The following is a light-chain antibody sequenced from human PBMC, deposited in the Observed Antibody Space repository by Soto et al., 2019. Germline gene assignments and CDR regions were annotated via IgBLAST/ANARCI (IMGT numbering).Light chain of an antibody. CDR3: QQANSFPIT. CDR1: QDISSW. V-gene: IGKV1-12*01. CDR2: AAS. Sequence: EIQMTQSPSSVSASVGDRVTIACRASQDISSWLAWYQQKPGEAPKLLIYAASSLQSGVPSRFSGSGSGTDFTLTISSLQPEDFAIYYCQQANSFPITFGQGTRLEI. J-gene: IGKJ5*01.